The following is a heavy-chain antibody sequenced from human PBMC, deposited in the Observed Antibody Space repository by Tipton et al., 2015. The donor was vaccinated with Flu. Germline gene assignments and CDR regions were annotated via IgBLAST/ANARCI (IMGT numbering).Heavy chain of an antibody. Sequence: LRLSCTVSGGSISSSGYYWGWIRQPPGKGLEWIGSIYYSGSTYYNPSLKNRVTISVDTSKNQFSLSLTSVTAADTAMYYCARGSWEVRFDPWGQGTLVTVSS. CDR3: ARGSWEVRFDP. D-gene: IGHD1-26*01. J-gene: IGHJ5*02. CDR2: IYYSGST. V-gene: IGHV4-39*07. CDR1: GGSISSSGYY.